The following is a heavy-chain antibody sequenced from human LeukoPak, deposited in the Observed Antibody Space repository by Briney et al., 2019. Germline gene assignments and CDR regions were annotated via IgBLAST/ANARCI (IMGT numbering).Heavy chain of an antibody. Sequence: GGSLRPSCAASGFTFSSYGMHWVRQAPGKGLEWVAFIRYDGSNKYYADSVKGRFTISRDNSKNTVYLQMNSLRAEDTAVYYCAKDAAPSSSWSKIRFYYYYMDVWGKGTTVTVSS. D-gene: IGHD6-13*01. CDR2: IRYDGSNK. CDR3: AKDAAPSSSWSKIRFYYYYMDV. V-gene: IGHV3-30*02. J-gene: IGHJ6*03. CDR1: GFTFSSYG.